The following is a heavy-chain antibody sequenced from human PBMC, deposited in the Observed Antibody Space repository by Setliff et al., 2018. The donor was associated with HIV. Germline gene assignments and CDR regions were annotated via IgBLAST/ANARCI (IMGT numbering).Heavy chain of an antibody. V-gene: IGHV4-38-2*01. CDR2: IYYDGRT. J-gene: IGHJ4*02. CDR3: ARGGAVSADFDS. D-gene: IGHD3-16*01. CDR1: GYSIGSGYY. Sequence: PSETLSLTCAVSGYSIGSGYYWGWIRQPPGKGLEWIGSIYYDGRTFYKPSLKSRLTISVDTSKNQFSLRLNSLTAADTAVYFCARGGAVSADFDSWGQGTLVTVSS.